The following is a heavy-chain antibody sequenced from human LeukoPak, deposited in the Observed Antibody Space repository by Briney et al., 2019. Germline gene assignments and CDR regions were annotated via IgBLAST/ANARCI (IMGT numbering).Heavy chain of an antibody. CDR2: ISSTGNTV. CDR1: GFTFSSCE. V-gene: IGHV3-48*03. CDR3: TKETPQMDV. D-gene: IGHD2-15*01. Sequence: GGSLRLSCAASGFTFSSCEMNWVRQAPGQGLEWVAYISSTGNTVHYAGSVKGRFTISRDNAKNSLYLQMNRLRAEDTAVYYCTKETPQMDVWGKGTTVIVSS. J-gene: IGHJ6*04.